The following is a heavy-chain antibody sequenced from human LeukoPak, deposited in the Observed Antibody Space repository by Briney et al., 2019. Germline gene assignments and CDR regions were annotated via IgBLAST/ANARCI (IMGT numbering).Heavy chain of an antibody. CDR1: GFTFSSYA. V-gene: IGHV3-23*01. Sequence: GGSLRLSCAASGFTFSSYAMSWVRQAPGKGLEWVSAISGSGGSTYYADSVKGRFTISRDNSKNTLYLQMNSLRAEDTAVYYCAKDESITMVRGVTPDYWGQGTLVTVSS. CDR3: AKDESITMVRGVTPDY. CDR2: ISGSGGST. D-gene: IGHD3-10*01. J-gene: IGHJ4*02.